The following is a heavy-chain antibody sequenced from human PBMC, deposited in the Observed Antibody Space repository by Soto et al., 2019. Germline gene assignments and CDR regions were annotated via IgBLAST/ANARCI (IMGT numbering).Heavy chain of an antibody. CDR2: IWHNGKNK. CDR1: GFAFSNFG. CDR3: ARDPGQDEAMDY. Sequence: QVQVVESGGGVVQPGRSLRLSCATSGFAFSNFGMHWVRQVPGKGLEWMAVIWHNGKNKDYADYAKGRFTISRDNSKNILYLEMNSLRVEDTAIYYCARDPGQDEAMDYWGQGTLVTVSS. V-gene: IGHV3-33*04. J-gene: IGHJ4*02.